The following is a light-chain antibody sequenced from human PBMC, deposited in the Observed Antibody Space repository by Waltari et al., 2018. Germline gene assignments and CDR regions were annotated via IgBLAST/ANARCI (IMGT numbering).Light chain of an antibody. J-gene: IGLJ1*01. CDR2: DVT. V-gene: IGLV2-14*03. CDR1: TSAVGGYNF. CDR3: SSFRSDHTYV. Sequence: QSALTQPASVSGSPGQSIAISCTGTTSAVGGYNFFSWYQQHPGKAPKLLIYDVTNRPSGVSYRFSGSKSGNTASLTISGLQAEDEADYYCSSFRSDHTYVFGSGTEVTVL.